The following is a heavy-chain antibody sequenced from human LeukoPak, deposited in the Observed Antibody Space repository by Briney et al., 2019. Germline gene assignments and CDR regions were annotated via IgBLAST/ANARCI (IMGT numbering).Heavy chain of an antibody. J-gene: IGHJ4*02. D-gene: IGHD1-26*01. CDR1: GFTFRTYW. CDR2: IKQDGSEQ. V-gene: IGHV3-7*02. CDR3: VRGAPFDY. Sequence: GGSLRLSCAASGFTFRTYWMSWVRQAPGKGLEGVANIKQDGSEQYYVDSVKSRFTISRDNAKNMLYLQMSSLRVDDTAVYYCVRGAPFDYWGQGTLVTVSS.